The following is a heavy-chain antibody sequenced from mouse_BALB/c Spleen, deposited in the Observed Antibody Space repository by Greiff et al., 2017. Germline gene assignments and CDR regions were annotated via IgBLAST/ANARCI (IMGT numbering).Heavy chain of an antibody. CDR3: TRELRLQNYFDY. CDR1: GYTFTSYW. J-gene: IGHJ2*01. D-gene: IGHD1-2*01. Sequence: QVQLQQSGAELVRPGASVKLSCKASGYTFTSYWINWVKQRPGQGLEWIGNIYPSDSYTNYNQKFKDKATLTVDKSSSTAYMQLSSPTSEDSAVYYCTRELRLQNYFDYWGQGTTLTVSS. CDR2: IYPSDSYT. V-gene: IGHV1-69*02.